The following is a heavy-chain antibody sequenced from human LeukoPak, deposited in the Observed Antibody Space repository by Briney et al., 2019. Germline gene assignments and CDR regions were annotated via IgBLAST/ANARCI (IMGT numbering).Heavy chain of an antibody. CDR2: FDPEDGET. D-gene: IGHD1-1*01. J-gene: IGHJ4*02. CDR1: GYTFTSYY. CDR3: VASSPQNWKAHDY. Sequence: ASVKVSCKASGYTFTSYYMHWVRQAPGKGLEWMGGFDPEDGETIYAQKFQGRVSMTEDTSTDTAYMELSSLRSEDTAVYYCVASSPQNWKAHDYWGQGTLVTVSS. V-gene: IGHV1-24*01.